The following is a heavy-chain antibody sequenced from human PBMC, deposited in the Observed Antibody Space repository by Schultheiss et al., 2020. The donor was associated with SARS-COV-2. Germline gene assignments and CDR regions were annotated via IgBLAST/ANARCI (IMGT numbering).Heavy chain of an antibody. J-gene: IGHJ3*02. CDR3: AKDEVQLSMEDAFDI. D-gene: IGHD5-18*01. V-gene: IGHV3-48*04. CDR1: GFTFNSYA. CDR2: ISSSGSTI. Sequence: GGSLRLSCAASGFTFNSYAMNWVRQAPGKGLEWVSYISSSGSTIYYADSVKGRFTISRDNAKNSLYLQMNSLRAEDTAVYYCAKDEVQLSMEDAFDIWGQGTMVTVSS.